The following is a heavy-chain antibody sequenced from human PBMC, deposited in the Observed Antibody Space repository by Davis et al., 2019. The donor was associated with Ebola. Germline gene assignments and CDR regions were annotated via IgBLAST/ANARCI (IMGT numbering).Heavy chain of an antibody. CDR1: GFTVSSNY. J-gene: IGHJ6*02. CDR2: IYSGGTI. D-gene: IGHD2-2*01. Sequence: GESLKISCAASGFTVSSNYMSWVRQAPGKGLEWVSVIYSGGTIYYADSVKGRFTISRDNAKNSLYLQMNSLRAEDTAVYYCARETVVPAAIFRLNYYYGMDVWGQGTTVTVSS. V-gene: IGHV3-66*01. CDR3: ARETVVPAAIFRLNYYYGMDV.